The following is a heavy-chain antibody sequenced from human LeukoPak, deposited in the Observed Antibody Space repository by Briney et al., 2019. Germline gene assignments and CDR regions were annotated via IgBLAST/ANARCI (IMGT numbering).Heavy chain of an antibody. V-gene: IGHV1-46*01. D-gene: IGHD2-8*01. J-gene: IGHJ6*02. CDR3: AREDVVLVDAVRYYYYGLDV. Sequence: ASVKVSCKASGYNFIGYYMHLVRQGPGQGLEWMGIINPSGGGSSAAQKYQDRVTMTRDTYTSTVYMELSSLKSEDTAVYYCAREDVVLVDAVRYYYYGLDVWGQGTTVTVSS. CDR2: INPSGGGS. CDR1: GYNFIGYY.